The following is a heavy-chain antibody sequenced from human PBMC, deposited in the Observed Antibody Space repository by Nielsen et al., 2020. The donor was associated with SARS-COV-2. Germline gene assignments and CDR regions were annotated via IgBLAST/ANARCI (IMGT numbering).Heavy chain of an antibody. CDR3: ARDAYYAGDY. CDR2: LWHDGSIN. V-gene: IGHV3-33*08. J-gene: IGHJ4*02. D-gene: IGHD3-16*01. CDR1: GFSFSTYA. Sequence: GGSLRLSCAASGFSFSTYAMHWVRQAPGKGLEWVAVLWHDGSINYYADSVKGRFTISRDNSRNTLYLQMNSLRVEDTAVYFCARDAYYAGDYWGQGTLVTVSA.